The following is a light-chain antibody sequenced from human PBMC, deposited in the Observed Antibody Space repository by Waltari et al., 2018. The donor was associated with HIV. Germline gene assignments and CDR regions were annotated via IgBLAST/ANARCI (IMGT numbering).Light chain of an antibody. Sequence: QSTLTQPPSASGSPGQSVTIPCTGTSSDIGGYNYVSWYQQHPGKAPKLIMTEVTKRPTGVPDRFSGSKSGNTASLTVSGLQAGDEALYYCSSFAPTNKFYVLFGGGTTLTVL. CDR1: SSDIGGYNY. V-gene: IGLV2-8*01. J-gene: IGLJ2*01. CDR3: SSFAPTNKFYVL. CDR2: EVT.